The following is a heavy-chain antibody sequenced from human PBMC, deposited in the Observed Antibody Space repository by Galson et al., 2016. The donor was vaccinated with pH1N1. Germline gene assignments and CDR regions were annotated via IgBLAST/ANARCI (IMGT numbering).Heavy chain of an antibody. CDR2: IYYSGST. CDR3: ARVRYQLLPGHY. CDR1: GGSISIGNSY. D-gene: IGHD2-2*01. V-gene: IGHV4-31*03. J-gene: IGHJ4*02. Sequence: TLSLTCTVSGGSISIGNSYWSWIRQHPGKGLEWIGYIYYSGSTYYNPSLKSRVSISVDTSKNQFSLQLRSVTAADTAVYYCARVRYQLLPGHYWGQGTLVTVSS.